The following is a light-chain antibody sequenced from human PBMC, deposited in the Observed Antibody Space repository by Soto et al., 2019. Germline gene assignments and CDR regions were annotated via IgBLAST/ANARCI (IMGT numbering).Light chain of an antibody. Sequence: EIVLTQSPGTLSLSPGEGATLSCRASQSVSSSLLAWYQQKPGQAPRLLIYGASNRATGIPDRFSGSGSGTDFTLTISRVDPDDFAVYYCQQYGSSPITFAPGTRLDIK. V-gene: IGKV3-20*01. CDR2: GAS. J-gene: IGKJ5*01. CDR3: QQYGSSPIT. CDR1: QSVSSSL.